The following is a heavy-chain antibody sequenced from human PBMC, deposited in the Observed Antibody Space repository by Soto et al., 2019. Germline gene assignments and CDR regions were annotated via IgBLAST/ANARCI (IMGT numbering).Heavy chain of an antibody. CDR3: ARGVSAGVDY. D-gene: IGHD1-26*01. J-gene: IGHJ4*02. CDR1: GYSFTSLA. CDR2: MQPRTGRT. V-gene: IGHV1-8*01. Sequence: RASVKVSCKASGYSFTSLAINWVRQTAGRGLEWMGWMQPRTGRTGYAQKFQVRLTMTRDTSINTAYMELTTLTSDDTAFYYCARGVSAGVDYWGQGTLVTVSS.